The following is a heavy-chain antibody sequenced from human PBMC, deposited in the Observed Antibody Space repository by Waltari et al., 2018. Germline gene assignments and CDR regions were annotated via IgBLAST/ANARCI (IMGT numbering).Heavy chain of an antibody. CDR1: EFTFSSYA. Sequence: QWQLVESGGGVVQPGRSLGLSCEASEFTFSSYAMHWVRQAPGKGLEWVAVISYKGRNIYYVDSVKGRFTISRDNSKKTLYMQMNSLRAEDTAVYYCARDYCDRTNCHGMDVWGQGTTVTVSS. V-gene: IGHV3-30*04. J-gene: IGHJ6*02. CDR2: ISYKGRNI. D-gene: IGHD3-22*01. CDR3: ARDYCDRTNCHGMDV.